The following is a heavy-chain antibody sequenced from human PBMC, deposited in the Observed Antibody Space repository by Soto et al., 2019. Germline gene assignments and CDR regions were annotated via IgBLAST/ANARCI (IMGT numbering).Heavy chain of an antibody. CDR1: GGTFSSYA. Sequence: ASVKVSCKASGGTFSSYAISWVRQAPGQGLEWMGRIIPILGIANYAQKFQGRVTITADKSTSTAYMELSSLRSEDTAVYYCARDLASAPGWFDPWGQGTLVNVSS. D-gene: IGHD5-12*01. CDR3: ARDLASAPGWFDP. V-gene: IGHV1-69*04. J-gene: IGHJ5*02. CDR2: IIPILGIA.